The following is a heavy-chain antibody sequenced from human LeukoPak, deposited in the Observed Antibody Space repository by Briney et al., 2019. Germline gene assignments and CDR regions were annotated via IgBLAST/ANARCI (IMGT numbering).Heavy chain of an antibody. D-gene: IGHD3-10*01. CDR2: IYYSGST. V-gene: IGHV4-39*07. CDR1: GGSISSSSYY. Sequence: SETLSLTCTVSGGSISSSSYYWGWIRQPPGKGLEWIGSIYYSGSTYYNPSLKSRVTISVDTSKNQFSLKLSSVTAADTAVYYCARVSYGSQRYFDYWGQGTLVTVSS. J-gene: IGHJ4*02. CDR3: ARVSYGSQRYFDY.